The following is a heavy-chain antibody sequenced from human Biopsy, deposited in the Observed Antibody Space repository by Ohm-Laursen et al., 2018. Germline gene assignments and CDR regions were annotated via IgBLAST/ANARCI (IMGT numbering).Heavy chain of an antibody. V-gene: IGHV4-38-2*01. J-gene: IGHJ3*02. CDR3: ARGTGRYYVYGAFDI. Sequence: SDTLSLTCAVSGYSISSGYYWGWIRQPPGKGLEWIGSIYHSGSTYYNPSLKSRVTISVDTSKNQFSLKLSSVTAADTAGYYCARGTGRYYVYGAFDIWGQGTVVTVSS. CDR2: IYHSGST. CDR1: GYSISSGYY. D-gene: IGHD1-26*01.